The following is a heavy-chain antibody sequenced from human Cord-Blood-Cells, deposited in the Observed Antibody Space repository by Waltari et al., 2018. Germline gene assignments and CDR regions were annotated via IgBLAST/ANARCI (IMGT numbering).Heavy chain of an antibody. CDR1: GGSFGGYY. V-gene: IGHV4-34*01. D-gene: IGHD6-19*01. CDR2: ISHSGST. CDR3: ARIKNSSGWYYYYYYMDV. J-gene: IGHJ6*03. Sequence: QVQLQQWGAGLFKPSETLSSTCAVYGGSFGGYYCSWIRQPPGRGLEWIGEISHSGSTNYNPSLKSRVTISVDTSKNQFSLKLSSVTAADTAVYYCARIKNSSGWYYYYYYMDVWGKGTTVTVSS.